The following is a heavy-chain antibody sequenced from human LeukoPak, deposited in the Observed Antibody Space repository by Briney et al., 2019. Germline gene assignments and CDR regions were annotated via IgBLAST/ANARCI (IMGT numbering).Heavy chain of an antibody. D-gene: IGHD3-22*01. J-gene: IGHJ3*02. Sequence: TSETLSLTCTVSGGSISSYYWSWIRQPPGKGLEWIGEINHSGSTNYNPSLKSRVTISVDTSKNQFSLKLSSVTAADTAVYYCARRDPYYYDSSGYYSDAFDIWGQGTMVTVSS. CDR2: INHSGST. V-gene: IGHV4-34*01. CDR3: ARRDPYYYDSSGYYSDAFDI. CDR1: GGSISSYY.